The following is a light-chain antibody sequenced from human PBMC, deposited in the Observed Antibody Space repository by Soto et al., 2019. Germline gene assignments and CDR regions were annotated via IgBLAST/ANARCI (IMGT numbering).Light chain of an antibody. Sequence: QSVLTQPPSVSGAPGQRVTISCTGSSSNIGAGYDVHGYQQLPGTAPKLLIYGNSNRPSGVPDRFSGSKSGTSASLAITGLQDEDEADYYCQSYDSGMNAVFGGGTKLTVL. J-gene: IGLJ2*01. CDR2: GNS. CDR3: QSYDSGMNAV. V-gene: IGLV1-40*01. CDR1: SSNIGAGYD.